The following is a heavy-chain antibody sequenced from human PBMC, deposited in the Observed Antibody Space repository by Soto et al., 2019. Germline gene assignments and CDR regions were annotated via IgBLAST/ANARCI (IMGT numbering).Heavy chain of an antibody. CDR2: INPNSGDT. CDR1: GYTFTGYS. D-gene: IGHD3-16*01. V-gene: IGHV1-2*02. J-gene: IGHJ4*02. Sequence: QVQLVQSGTEVKKPGASVKVSCKASGYTFTGYSMHWVRQAPGQGLEWMGWINPNSGDTDHARNFQGRVTTTRDTSISTAYMELSSLRSDDTAVYFCAMSRRGDQFDDWGQGTLVTVSS. CDR3: AMSRRGDQFDD.